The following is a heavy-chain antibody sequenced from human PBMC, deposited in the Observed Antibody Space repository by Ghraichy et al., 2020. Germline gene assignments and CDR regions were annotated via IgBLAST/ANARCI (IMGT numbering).Heavy chain of an antibody. Sequence: GGSLRLSCAASTLIFNNYAMTWVRQAPGKGLEWVSVISGSGITTYYAGSVKGRFTISRDNSNNTLYLQMNSLRAEDTAVYYCARDLTFPGAADYWGQGTLVTVSS. J-gene: IGHJ4*02. D-gene: IGHD3-16*01. CDR2: ISGSGITT. V-gene: IGHV3-23*01. CDR3: ARDLTFPGAADY. CDR1: TLIFNNYA.